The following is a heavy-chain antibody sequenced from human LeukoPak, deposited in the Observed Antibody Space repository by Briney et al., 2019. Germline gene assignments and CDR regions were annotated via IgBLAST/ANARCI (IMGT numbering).Heavy chain of an antibody. D-gene: IGHD3-10*01. CDR2: ISYDGSNK. CDR1: GFTFIIYG. J-gene: IGHJ4*02. Sequence: GGSLRLSCAASGFTFIIYGMHWVRQAPGKGLEWVAVISYDGSNKYYADPVKGRFTISRDNSKNTLYLQMDSLRAEDTAVYYCAKSHTIIRGVNERSFDYWGQGTLVTVSS. CDR3: AKSHTIIRGVNERSFDY. V-gene: IGHV3-30*18.